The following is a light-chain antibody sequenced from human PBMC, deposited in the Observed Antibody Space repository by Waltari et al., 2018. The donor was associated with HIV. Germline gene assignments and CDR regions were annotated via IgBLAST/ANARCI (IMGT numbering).Light chain of an antibody. CDR1: NSDVGGYNY. CDR2: EVS. V-gene: IGLV2-8*01. CDR3: SSYAGSNTCV. Sequence: QSALTQPPSASGSTGQSVTISCTGTNSDVGGYNYVSWYQQSPGRAPKFVIYEVSRRPSGVPDRFFGSKSGNTASLTVSGLQADDEADYYCSSYAGSNTCVFGGGTRLTVL. J-gene: IGLJ2*01.